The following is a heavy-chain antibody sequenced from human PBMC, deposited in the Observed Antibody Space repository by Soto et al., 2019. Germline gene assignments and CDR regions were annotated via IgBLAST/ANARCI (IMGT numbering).Heavy chain of an antibody. CDR1: GAFSSTYY. V-gene: IGHV4-59*01. Sequence: QVQLQESGPGLVKPSETLSLTCTVSGAFSSTYYWSWIRQPPGKGLEWIGYMNNIGRTNYNPSLRSRVTISLDTSKNQFSLKLSSVIAADTAVYYCARSFCRDAVRCNWFDPWGLGTLVTASS. CDR2: MNNIGRT. CDR3: ARSFCRDAVRCNWFDP. J-gene: IGHJ5*02. D-gene: IGHD2-8*01.